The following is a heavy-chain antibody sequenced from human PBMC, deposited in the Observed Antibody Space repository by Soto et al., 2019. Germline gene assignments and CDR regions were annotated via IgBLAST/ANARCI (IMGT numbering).Heavy chain of an antibody. CDR2: ISPDGSEE. CDR3: TRDLNHDCGP. Sequence: EVQLVESGGGLVQPGGSLRLSCAASGFKFSKYWMTWVRQAPGKGLEGVANISPDGSEEYYVDSVKGRFTISRDNARNSVYLQMNSLRGDDAAVYDCTRDLNHDCGPWGQGTQVTVSS. J-gene: IGHJ5*02. D-gene: IGHD2-21*01. V-gene: IGHV3-7*04. CDR1: GFKFSKYW.